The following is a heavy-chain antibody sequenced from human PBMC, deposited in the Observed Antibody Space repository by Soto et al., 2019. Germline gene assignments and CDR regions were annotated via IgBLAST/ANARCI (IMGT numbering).Heavy chain of an antibody. CDR2: IIPYYNTL. CDR3: ASGASRWYPYCFDS. Sequence: QAQVVQSGAEVRKPGSSVKLSCKASEGTFNSYAIAWVRQAPGQGLEWMGGIIPYYNTLNYAQKLQDRVTITADDSTNTVYMELSSLRSDDTDVYFCASGASRWYPYCFDSWAHGPLVNLSP. J-gene: IGHJ4*01. V-gene: IGHV1-69*01. D-gene: IGHD6-19*01. CDR1: EGTFNSYA.